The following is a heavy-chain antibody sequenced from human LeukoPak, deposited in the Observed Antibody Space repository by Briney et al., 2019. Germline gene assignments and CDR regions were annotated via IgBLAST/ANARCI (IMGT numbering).Heavy chain of an antibody. CDR1: GFTFSSYA. D-gene: IGHD6-13*01. CDR3: AEDRGLLAAAGTDY. J-gene: IGHJ4*02. V-gene: IGHV3-23*01. Sequence: GGSLRLSCAASGFTFSSYAMSWVRQAPGKGLEWVSAISGSGGSTYYADSVKGRFTISRDNSKNTLYLQMNSLRAEDTAVYYCAEDRGLLAAAGTDYWGQGTLVTVSS. CDR2: ISGSGGST.